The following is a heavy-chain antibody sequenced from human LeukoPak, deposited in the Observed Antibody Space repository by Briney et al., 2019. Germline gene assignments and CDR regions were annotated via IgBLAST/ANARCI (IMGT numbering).Heavy chain of an antibody. J-gene: IGHJ4*02. Sequence: PGGSLRLSCAASGFTFSSYALNWVRQAPGKGLEGLSYISSSGTTVYCADSVKGRLTISRDHADNSLYLQMNSLRAEDTAVYYCARALPIDYWGQGTLVTVSS. V-gene: IGHV3-48*03. CDR3: ARALPIDY. CDR1: GFTFSSYA. CDR2: ISSSGTTV.